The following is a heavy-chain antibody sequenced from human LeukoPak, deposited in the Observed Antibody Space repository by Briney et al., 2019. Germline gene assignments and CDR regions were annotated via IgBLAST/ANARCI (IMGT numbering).Heavy chain of an antibody. CDR3: ATGERMVRGDGVDY. D-gene: IGHD3-10*01. J-gene: IGHJ4*02. V-gene: IGHV3-66*01. CDR2: IYSGGST. CDR1: GFTVRNNY. Sequence: GGSLRPSCAASGFTVRNNYMSWVRQAPGKGLEWVSVIYSGGSTYYADSVKGRFTISRDNSKNTLYLQMNSLRAEDTAVYFCATGERMVRGDGVDYWGQGTLVTVSS.